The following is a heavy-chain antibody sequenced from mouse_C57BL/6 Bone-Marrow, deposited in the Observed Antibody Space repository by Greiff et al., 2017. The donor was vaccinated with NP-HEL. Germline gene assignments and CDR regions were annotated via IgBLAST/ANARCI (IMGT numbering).Heavy chain of an antibody. D-gene: IGHD2-3*01. CDR1: GYTFTSYW. CDR2: IHPNSGST. J-gene: IGHJ3*01. V-gene: IGHV1-64*01. CDR3: ARWGDGYYEAWVAY. Sequence: QVQLQQPGAELVKPGASVKLSCKASGYTFTSYWMHWVKQRPGQGLEWIGMIHPNSGSTNYNEKFKSKATLTVDKFSSTAYMHLSSLTSEDSAGDYGARWGDGYYEAWVAYWGQGTLVTVSA.